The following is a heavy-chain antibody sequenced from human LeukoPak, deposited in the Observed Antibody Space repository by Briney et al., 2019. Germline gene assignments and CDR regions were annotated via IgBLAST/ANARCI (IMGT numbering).Heavy chain of an antibody. D-gene: IGHD5-24*01. J-gene: IGHJ4*02. CDR3: ARISRDGYSHDY. Sequence: SETLSLTCTVSGGSISSSSYYWGWIRQPPGKGLEWIGSIYYSGSTYYNPSLKSRVTISVDTSKNQFSLKLSSVTAADTAVYHCARISRDGYSHDYWGQGTLVTVSS. CDR1: GGSISSSSYY. CDR2: IYYSGST. V-gene: IGHV4-39*07.